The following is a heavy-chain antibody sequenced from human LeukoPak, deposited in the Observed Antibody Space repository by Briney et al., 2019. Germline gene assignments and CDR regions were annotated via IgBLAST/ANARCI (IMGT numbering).Heavy chain of an antibody. CDR1: GFIFSSQA. D-gene: IGHD6-19*01. CDR2: ISGSGGST. Sequence: PGGSLRLSCAASGFIFSSQAMSWVRQAPGKGLEWVSAISGSGGSTYYADSVKGRFTISRDNSKNTLYLQMNSLRAEDTAVYYCAKGDKYSSGWYRFDYWGQGTLVTVSS. CDR3: AKGDKYSSGWYRFDY. V-gene: IGHV3-23*01. J-gene: IGHJ4*02.